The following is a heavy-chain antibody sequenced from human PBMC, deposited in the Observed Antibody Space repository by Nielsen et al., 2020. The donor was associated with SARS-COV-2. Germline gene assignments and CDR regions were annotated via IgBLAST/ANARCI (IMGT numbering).Heavy chain of an antibody. CDR2: ISYDGSNK. CDR3: ARESVVGIFGVVITYGMDV. V-gene: IGHV3-30*04. Sequence: GESLKISCAASGFTFSSYAMHWVRQAPGKGLEWVAVISYDGSNKYYADSVKGRFTISRDNSKNTLYLQMNSLRAEDTAVYYCARESVVGIFGVVITYGMDVWGQGTTVTVSS. J-gene: IGHJ6*02. D-gene: IGHD3-3*01. CDR1: GFTFSSYA.